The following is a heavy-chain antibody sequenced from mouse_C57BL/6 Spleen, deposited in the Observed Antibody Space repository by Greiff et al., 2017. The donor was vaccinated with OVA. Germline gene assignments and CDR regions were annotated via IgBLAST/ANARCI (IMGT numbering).Heavy chain of an antibody. D-gene: IGHD1-1*02. CDR3: AREDFGSPFAY. Sequence: EVQLQQSGAELVKPGASVKLSCTASGFNIKDYYMHWVKQRTEQGLEWIGRLAPEDGETKSAPQFQGKATITADTSSNTAYLQLSSLTSEDTAVYYCAREDFGSPFAYWGQGTLVTVSA. CDR1: GFNIKDYY. J-gene: IGHJ3*01. CDR2: LAPEDGET. V-gene: IGHV14-2*01.